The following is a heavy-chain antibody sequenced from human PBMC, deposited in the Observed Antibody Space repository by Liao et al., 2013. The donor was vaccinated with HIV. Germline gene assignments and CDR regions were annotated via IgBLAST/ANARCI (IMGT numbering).Heavy chain of an antibody. Sequence: QLQESGPGLVRPSETLSLTCTVSGGSISSYYWHWIRQPAGKGLEWIGRIYTSGSTNYNPSLKSRVTMSVDTSKNQFSLKLSSVTAADTAVYYCARDHYYYDSSGPLFDYWGQGTLVTVSS. CDR3: ARDHYYYDSSGPLFDY. CDR1: GGSISSYY. CDR2: IYTSGST. V-gene: IGHV4-4*07. D-gene: IGHD3-22*01. J-gene: IGHJ4*02.